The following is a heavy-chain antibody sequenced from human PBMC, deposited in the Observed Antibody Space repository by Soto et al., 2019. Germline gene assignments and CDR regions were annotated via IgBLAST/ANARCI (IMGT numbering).Heavy chain of an antibody. Sequence: EVQLVESGGGLVQPGGSLRLSCAVSGFTFSSFWMHWVRQAPGEGLVWVSRINTDGSSTSYADSMKGRFTISRDNAKNTLYLQMNGLRVEDTAMYYCAKRGVDTFGLSYWGQGTLVTVSS. V-gene: IGHV3-74*01. D-gene: IGHD3-10*01. J-gene: IGHJ4*02. CDR1: GFTFSSFW. CDR3: AKRGVDTFGLSY. CDR2: INTDGSST.